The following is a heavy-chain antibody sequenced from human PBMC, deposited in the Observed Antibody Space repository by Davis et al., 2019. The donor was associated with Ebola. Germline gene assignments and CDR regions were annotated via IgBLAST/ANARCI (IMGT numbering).Heavy chain of an antibody. Sequence: GESLKISCAASGFTFSTYAMTWFRQAPGKGLEWLSYISSSGSTIYYADSVKGRFTISRDNAKNSLFLQMNSLRDEDTAVYYCARGEGSTAYSAIDYWGQGTLVTVSS. CDR2: ISSSGSTI. D-gene: IGHD3-22*01. J-gene: IGHJ4*02. CDR1: GFTFSTYA. V-gene: IGHV3-48*02. CDR3: ARGEGSTAYSAIDY.